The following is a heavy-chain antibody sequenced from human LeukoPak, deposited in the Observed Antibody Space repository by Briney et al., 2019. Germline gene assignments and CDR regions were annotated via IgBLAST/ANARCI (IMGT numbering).Heavy chain of an antibody. D-gene: IGHD3-10*01. J-gene: IGHJ4*02. CDR3: ARPIKMVRGVPLDYFDY. CDR1: GYTFTGYY. CDR2: INTNTGNP. V-gene: IGHV7-4-1*02. Sequence: ASVKVSCKASGYTFTGYYMHWVRQAPGQGLEWMGWINTNTGNPTYAQGFTGRFVFSLDTSVSTAYLQISSLKAEDTAVYYCARPIKMVRGVPLDYFDYWGQGTLVTVSS.